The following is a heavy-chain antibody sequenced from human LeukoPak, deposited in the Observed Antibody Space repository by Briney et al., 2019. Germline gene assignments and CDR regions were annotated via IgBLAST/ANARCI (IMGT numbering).Heavy chain of an antibody. Sequence: ASVKVSCKAAGYTFTSYDINWVRQATGQGLGWMGWMNPNSGNTGNAQKYQGRVTMTRYTSISTAYMGLSSLRSEDTAVYYCARGKQNSDYWGQGTLATVSS. D-gene: IGHD6-13*01. CDR3: ARGKQNSDY. J-gene: IGHJ4*02. CDR1: GYTFTSYD. CDR2: MNPNSGNT. V-gene: IGHV1-8*01.